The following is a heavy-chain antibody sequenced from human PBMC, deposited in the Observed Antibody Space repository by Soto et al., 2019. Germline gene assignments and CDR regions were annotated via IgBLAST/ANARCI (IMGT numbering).Heavy chain of an antibody. Sequence: PSETLSLTCTVSGGSISSGDYYWSWIRQPPGKGLEWIGYIYYSGSTYYNPSLKSRVTISVDTSKNQFSLKLSSATAADTAVYYCARAYCSGDSCHPGNYYFDCWGQGTLVTVSS. CDR1: GGSISSGDYY. CDR2: IYYSGST. CDR3: ARAYCSGDSCHPGNYYFDC. V-gene: IGHV4-30-4*01. D-gene: IGHD2-15*01. J-gene: IGHJ4*02.